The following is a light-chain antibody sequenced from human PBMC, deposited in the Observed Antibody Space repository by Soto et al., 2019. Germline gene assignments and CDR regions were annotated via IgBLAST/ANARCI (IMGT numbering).Light chain of an antibody. CDR1: HTISSSY. CDR2: GIS. J-gene: IGKJ1*01. V-gene: IGKV3-20*01. Sequence: EIVLTQSPGTLSLSPGERATLSCRASHTISSSYLAWYQQKPGQAPRLLMYGISRRATGIPDRFSGSGSGTDFTLTITRLEREEFAVYYCQQYVTSSPRTFGQGTKVDIK. CDR3: QQYVTSSPRT.